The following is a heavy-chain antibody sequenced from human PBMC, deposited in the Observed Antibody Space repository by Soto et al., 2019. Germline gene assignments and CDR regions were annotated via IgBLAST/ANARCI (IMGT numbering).Heavy chain of an antibody. D-gene: IGHD1-26*01. CDR1: GGTISSWY. CDR2: IYYSGST. J-gene: IGHJ4*02. Sequence: QVQLQESGPGLVKPSDTLSLTCTVSGGTISSWYWSWMRQAPGKGLEWIGYIYYSGSTNCNPSLKSRVTISVDTSKNQFSLMLSAVTAADTAVYYCARRYGSAIDCWGQGTLVTVSS. CDR3: ARRYGSAIDC. V-gene: IGHV4-59*08.